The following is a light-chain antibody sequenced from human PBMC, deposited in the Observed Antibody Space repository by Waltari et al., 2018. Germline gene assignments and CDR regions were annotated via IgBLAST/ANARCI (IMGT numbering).Light chain of an antibody. CDR1: QSVKSND. Sequence: EIVLTQSPGTLSLSPGDRATLSCRASQSVKSNDLAWYQQKPGQAPRLLIYDTSTRATGIPDRFSGSGSGTDFILTISRMEAEDFVLYYCQQYGTPLTFGGGTKVEIK. V-gene: IGKV3-20*01. J-gene: IGKJ4*01. CDR2: DTS. CDR3: QQYGTPLT.